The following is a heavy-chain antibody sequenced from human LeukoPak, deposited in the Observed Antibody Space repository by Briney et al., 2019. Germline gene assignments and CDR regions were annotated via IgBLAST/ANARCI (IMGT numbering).Heavy chain of an antibody. V-gene: IGHV1-8*01. CDR3: ARASIAVPCGY. D-gene: IGHD6-19*01. CDR1: GYTFTSYD. Sequence: GASVKVSCKASGYTFTSYDINWVRQATGQGLEWMGWMNPNSGNTGYEQTFQGRVTMTRNTSIRTAYMELSSLSSEDTAVYYCARASIAVPCGYWGQGTLVTVSS. CDR2: MNPNSGNT. J-gene: IGHJ4*02.